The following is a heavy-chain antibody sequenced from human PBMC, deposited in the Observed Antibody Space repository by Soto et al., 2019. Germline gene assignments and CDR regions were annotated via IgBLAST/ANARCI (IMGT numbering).Heavy chain of an antibody. CDR3: ASDKDYGDYSEI. J-gene: IGHJ4*02. CDR1: GFTFSSYA. CDR2: ISYDGSNK. Sequence: QVQLVESGGGVVQPGRSLRLSCAASGFTFSSYAMHWVRQAPGKGLEWVAVISYDGSNKYYADSVKGRFTISRDNSKNTLYLQTNSLRAEDTAVYYCASDKDYGDYSEIWGQGTLVTVSS. D-gene: IGHD4-17*01. V-gene: IGHV3-30-3*01.